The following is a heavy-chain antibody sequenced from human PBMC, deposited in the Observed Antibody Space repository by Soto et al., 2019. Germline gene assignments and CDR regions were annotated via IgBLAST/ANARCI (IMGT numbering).Heavy chain of an antibody. D-gene: IGHD2-15*01. Sequence: EVQLLESGGGLVQPGGSLRLSCAASGFTFSDCAMTWVRQTPEKGLEWISGISGGGGATYYADSVRGRFTSSRDNSKNTVYLQMNILRAEDTGIYYCAKDLGVGGSTLFYGMDVWGQGTTVTVSS. CDR2: ISGGGGAT. V-gene: IGHV3-23*01. CDR1: GFTFSDCA. CDR3: AKDLGVGGSTLFYGMDV. J-gene: IGHJ6*02.